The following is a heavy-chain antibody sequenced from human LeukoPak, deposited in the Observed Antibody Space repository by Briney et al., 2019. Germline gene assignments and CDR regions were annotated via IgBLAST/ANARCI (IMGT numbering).Heavy chain of an antibody. CDR2: INTNTGNP. D-gene: IGHD3-9*01. J-gene: IGHJ6*02. Sequence: ASVKVSCKASGYTFTSYGISWVRQAPGQGLEWMGWINTNTGNPTYAQGFTGRFVFSLDTSVSTAYLQISSLKAEDTAVYYCARHDILTGRYYYGMDVWGQGTTVTVSS. CDR1: GYTFTSYG. CDR3: ARHDILTGRYYYGMDV. V-gene: IGHV7-4-1*02.